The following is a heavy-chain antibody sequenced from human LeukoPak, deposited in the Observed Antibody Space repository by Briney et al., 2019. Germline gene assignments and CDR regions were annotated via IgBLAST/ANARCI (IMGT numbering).Heavy chain of an antibody. Sequence: GGSLRLSCSASGFTFSSYAMYWVRQAPGKGLEYVSGISSNGGSTYYADSVKDRFTISRDNSKNTLYLQMSSLRAEDTAVYYCVKITSSSGGDYWGQGTLVTVSS. CDR2: ISSNGGST. CDR1: GFTFSSYA. D-gene: IGHD6-19*01. V-gene: IGHV3-64D*09. J-gene: IGHJ4*02. CDR3: VKITSSSGGDY.